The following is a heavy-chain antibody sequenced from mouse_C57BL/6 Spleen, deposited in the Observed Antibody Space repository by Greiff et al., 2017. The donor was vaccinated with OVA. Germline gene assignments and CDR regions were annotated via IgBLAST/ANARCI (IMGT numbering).Heavy chain of an antibody. CDR1: GYTFTSYG. V-gene: IGHV1-58*01. CDR2: IYIGNGYT. D-gene: IGHD2-5*01. Sequence: VQLKESGAELVRPGSSVKMSCKTSGYTFTSYGINWVKQRPGQGLEWIGYIYIGNGYTEYNEKFKGKATLTSDTSSSTAYMQLSSLTSEDSAIYFCARGNLGYSNNGSWFAYWGQGTLVTVSA. J-gene: IGHJ3*01. CDR3: ARGNLGYSNNGSWFAY.